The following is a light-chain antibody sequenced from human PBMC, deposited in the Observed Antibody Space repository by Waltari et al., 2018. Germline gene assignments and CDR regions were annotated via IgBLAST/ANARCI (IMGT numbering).Light chain of an antibody. J-gene: IGKJ1*01. CDR1: QSVGSN. CDR2: GAS. CDR3: QQYNNWPPWT. V-gene: IGKV3-15*01. Sequence: ETVMTQSPATLSVSPGETATLSCRASQSVGSNLAWYQQKPGRAPRLLIYGASTRATGIPAKFSGSGSGTEFTLTISSLQSEDFAVYYCQQYNNWPPWTFGQGTKVEI.